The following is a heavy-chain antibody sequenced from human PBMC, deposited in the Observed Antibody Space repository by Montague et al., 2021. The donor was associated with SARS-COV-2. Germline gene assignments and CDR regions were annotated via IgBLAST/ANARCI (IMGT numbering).Heavy chain of an antibody. CDR1: GDSVSSNIAT. V-gene: IGHV6-1*01. D-gene: IGHD2-2*01. Sequence: CPISGDSVSSNIATWNWIRQPPSRGLEWLGRTYYRSKWYNDYAESVKSRITIDPDTSKHQFSLHLNSVTPEDTAVYYCARIPVGSYYYFDYWGQGTLVTVSS. CDR3: ARIPVGSYYYFDY. CDR2: TYYRSKWYN. J-gene: IGHJ4*02.